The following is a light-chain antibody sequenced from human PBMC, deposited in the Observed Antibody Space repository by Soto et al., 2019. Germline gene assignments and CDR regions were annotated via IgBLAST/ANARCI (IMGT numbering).Light chain of an antibody. Sequence: DIPMTQSPSSLSASVGDTITITCRASQSVRSYLNWYQQKPGKAPDLLIYTTTSLQSEVPSRFSGSGSETHFTLTITSLQPEDFATYCCQQTYGAPPWTFGPGTKVEIK. J-gene: IGKJ1*01. V-gene: IGKV1-39*01. CDR3: QQTYGAPPWT. CDR1: QSVRSY. CDR2: TTT.